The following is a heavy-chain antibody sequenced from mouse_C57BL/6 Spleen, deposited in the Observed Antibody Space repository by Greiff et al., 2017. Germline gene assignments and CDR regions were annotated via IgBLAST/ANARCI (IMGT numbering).Heavy chain of an antibody. CDR1: GFTFSSYT. V-gene: IGHV5-9*01. Sequence: DVMLVESGGGLVKPGGSLKLSCAASGFTFSSYTMSWVRQTPEKRLEWVATISGGGGNTYYPDSVKGRFTISRDNAKNTLYLQMSSLGSEDTALYYCARQGEDGYFAYWGQGTLVTVSA. D-gene: IGHD2-3*01. CDR3: ARQGEDGYFAY. CDR2: ISGGGGNT. J-gene: IGHJ3*01.